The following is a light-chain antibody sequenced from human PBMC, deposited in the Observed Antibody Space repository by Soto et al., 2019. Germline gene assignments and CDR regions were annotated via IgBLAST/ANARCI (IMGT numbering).Light chain of an antibody. V-gene: IGLV1-44*01. CDR2: SNN. J-gene: IGLJ1*01. CDR1: SSNIGSNT. CDR3: AAWDDSLNGYV. Sequence: QSVLTQPPSASGTPGQRVTISCSGSSSNIGSNTVNWYHQLPGTAPKLLIYSNNQRPSGVPDRFSGSKSGTSASLAISGLQSEDEADYYCAAWDDSLNGYVFGPGTKVTV.